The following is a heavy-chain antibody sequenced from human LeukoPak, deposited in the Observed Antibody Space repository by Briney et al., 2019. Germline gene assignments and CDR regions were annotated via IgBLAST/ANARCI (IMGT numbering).Heavy chain of an antibody. D-gene: IGHD3-16*01. CDR1: GFTVSSNY. CDR3: ARDLHRGVMFTPGQ. V-gene: IGHV3-66*01. J-gene: IGHJ4*02. CDR2: IYPNGNT. Sequence: GGSLRLSCAASGFTVSSNYMNWVRQVPGKGLEWVSMIYPNGNTFYTDSVKGRFTISRDNSKNTLDLQMSSLRAEDTAVYYCARDLHRGVMFTPGQWGQGTLVTVSS.